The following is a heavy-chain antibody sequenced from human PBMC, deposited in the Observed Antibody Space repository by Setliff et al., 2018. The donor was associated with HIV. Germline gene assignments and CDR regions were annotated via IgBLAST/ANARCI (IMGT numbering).Heavy chain of an antibody. V-gene: IGHV4-34*01. J-gene: IGHJ5*02. CDR2: INHSGST. CDR1: GGSFSDYY. D-gene: IGHD3-22*01. Sequence: SETLSLTCAVYGGSFSDYYWSWIRQPPGKGLEWIGEINHSGSTYYNPSLKSRVTISLDTSKNQFSLNLTSVTAADTAVYYCASRTYYYDSNNFLREEGFDPWGQGTLVTVSS. CDR3: ASRTYYYDSNNFLREEGFDP.